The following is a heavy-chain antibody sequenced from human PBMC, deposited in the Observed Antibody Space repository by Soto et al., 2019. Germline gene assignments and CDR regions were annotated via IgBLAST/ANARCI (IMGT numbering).Heavy chain of an antibody. Sequence: PSETLSLTCTFSGCSISSSSYYWGWIRQPPGKGLEWIGSIYYRGSTYYNPSLKSRLTISVDTSKNHFSLKLSSVTAADTAIYYCVRANYFDFWGQGTLVTVSS. CDR1: GCSISSSSYY. V-gene: IGHV4-39*07. J-gene: IGHJ4*02. CDR3: VRANYFDF. CDR2: IYYRGST.